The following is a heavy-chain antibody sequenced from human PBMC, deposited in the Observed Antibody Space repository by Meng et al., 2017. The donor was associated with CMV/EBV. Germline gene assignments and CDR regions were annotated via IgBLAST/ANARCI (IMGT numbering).Heavy chain of an antibody. CDR1: GFTFSSYA. V-gene: IGHV3-30*04. Sequence: GGPLRLSCTASGFTFSSYAMHWVRQAPGKGLEWVAVISYDGGNKYYADSVKGRFTISRDNSKNTLYLQMNSLRAEDTAVYYCARDRGEADAFDIWGQGTMVTVSS. D-gene: IGHD3-10*01. CDR3: ARDRGEADAFDI. CDR2: ISYDGGNK. J-gene: IGHJ3*02.